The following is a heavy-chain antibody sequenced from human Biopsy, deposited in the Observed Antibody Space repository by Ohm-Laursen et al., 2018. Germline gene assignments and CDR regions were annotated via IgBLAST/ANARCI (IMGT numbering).Heavy chain of an antibody. D-gene: IGHD1-26*01. CDR3: ALGGGSYVNFDY. CDR1: GGSIGSDY. CDR2: SHYSGST. Sequence: GTLSLTCTVSGGSIGSDYWAWIRQSPGKGLEWIAYSHYSGSTNYNPSLRHRVTISVDTSKNQFSLKVTSVTAADTAVYYCALGGGSYVNFDYWGQGTLVTVSS. V-gene: IGHV4-59*01. J-gene: IGHJ4*02.